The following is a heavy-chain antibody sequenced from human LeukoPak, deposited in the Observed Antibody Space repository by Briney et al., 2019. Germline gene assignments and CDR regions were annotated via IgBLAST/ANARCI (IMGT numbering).Heavy chain of an antibody. CDR2: INHSGST. V-gene: IGHV4-34*01. Sequence: SSETLSLTCAVYGGSFSGYYLSWIRQPPGKGLEWIGEINHSGSTNYNPSLKSRVTISVDTSKNQFSLKLSSVTAADTAVYYRARARTRRGSSYEGAYYFDYWGQGTLVTVSS. CDR1: GGSFSGYY. CDR3: ARARTRRGSSYEGAYYFDY. D-gene: IGHD5-18*01. J-gene: IGHJ4*02.